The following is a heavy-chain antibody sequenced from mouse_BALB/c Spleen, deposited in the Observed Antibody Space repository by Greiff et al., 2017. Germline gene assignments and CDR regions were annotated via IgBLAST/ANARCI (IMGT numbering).Heavy chain of an antibody. D-gene: IGHD1-2*01. CDR3: AREFSLRLRYFDV. CDR1: GYTFSSYW. J-gene: IGHJ1*01. V-gene: IGHV1-9*01. Sequence: QVQLQQSGAELMKPGASVKISCKATGYTFSSYWIEWVKQRPGHGLEWIGEILPGSGSTNYNEKFKGKATFTADTSSNTAYMQLSSLTSEDSAVYYRAREFSLRLRYFDVWGAGTTVTVSS. CDR2: ILPGSGST.